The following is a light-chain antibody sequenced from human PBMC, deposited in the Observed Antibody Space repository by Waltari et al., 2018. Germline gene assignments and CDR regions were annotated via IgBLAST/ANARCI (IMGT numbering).Light chain of an antibody. CDR1: SPHLGSNY. J-gene: IGLJ3*02. Sequence: QSVLTQPPSASGTPGQRVTISCSGSSPHLGSNYGPWYQQLPGTAPKLRIYRNNQRPSGVPDRFSGSKAGTSASLAVSGLRSEDEADYYFATWDDRLSGPGVFGGGTKLTVL. CDR2: RNN. CDR3: ATWDDRLSGPGV. V-gene: IGLV1-47*01.